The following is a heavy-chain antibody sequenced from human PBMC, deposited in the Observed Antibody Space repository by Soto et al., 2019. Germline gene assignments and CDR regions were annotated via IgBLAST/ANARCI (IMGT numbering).Heavy chain of an antibody. CDR3: ALTRRSTIMDLPGPGFEL. J-gene: IGHJ4*02. Sequence: QVQLVESGGGVVQPGTSLRLSCAASGLIFRNFGIHWVRQAPGKGLQWVAVISHDSRDKRFADSIQGRFDISRDNSNSILDLVMGCLRPEDSALSYCALTRRSTIMDLPGPGFELWGRGTLVTVSS. CDR2: ISHDSRDK. V-gene: IGHV3-30*03. D-gene: IGHD1-26*01. CDR1: GLIFRNFG.